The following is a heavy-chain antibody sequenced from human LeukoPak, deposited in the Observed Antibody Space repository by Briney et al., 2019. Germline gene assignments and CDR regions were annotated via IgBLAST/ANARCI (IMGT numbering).Heavy chain of an antibody. J-gene: IGHJ6*02. CDR2: INPNSGVT. CDR3: GLILTYSYGMDV. V-gene: IGHV1-2*02. CDR1: GHTFTANW. Sequence: ASVKVSCKPSGHTFTANWIHWVRLAPGQGLEWLGWINPNSGVTNYVQKFQARVTMTRDTSISTAYLELSRLTSDDTAVYYCGLILTYSYGMDVWGQGTTVTVSS. D-gene: IGHD2-21*02.